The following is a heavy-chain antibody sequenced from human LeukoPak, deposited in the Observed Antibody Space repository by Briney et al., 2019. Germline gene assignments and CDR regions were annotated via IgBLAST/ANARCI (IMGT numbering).Heavy chain of an antibody. CDR1: GFTFSSFW. J-gene: IGHJ4*02. Sequence: PGGSLRLSCAASGFTFSSFWMHWVRQAPGKGLVWVSLINSDGSSTNYADSVKGRFTISRDNAKNTLYLQMNSLRAEDTAAYYCARPDYYDSGGYYYWGQGTLVTVSS. D-gene: IGHD3-22*01. CDR3: ARPDYYDSGGYYY. V-gene: IGHV3-74*01. CDR2: INSDGSST.